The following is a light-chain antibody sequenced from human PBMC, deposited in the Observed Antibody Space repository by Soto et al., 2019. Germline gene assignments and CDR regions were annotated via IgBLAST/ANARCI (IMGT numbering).Light chain of an antibody. CDR2: DTS. V-gene: IGKV1-33*01. CDR3: QQYDKLIS. Sequence: DIRLTQSPSSLSASVGDTVTITCQASQDISNYLNWYQQKPGKAPRLLIYDTSDLDTGVPSRFSGSGSGTDFTFTISSLEPEDTGTYYCQQYDKLISFGLGTKLEIK. J-gene: IGKJ2*01. CDR1: QDISNY.